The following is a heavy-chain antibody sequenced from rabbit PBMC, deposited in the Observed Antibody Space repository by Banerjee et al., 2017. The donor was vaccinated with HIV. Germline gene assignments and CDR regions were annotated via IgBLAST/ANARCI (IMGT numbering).Heavy chain of an antibody. D-gene: IGHD8-1*01. J-gene: IGHJ6*01. CDR2: IDAGSSGFT. CDR3: ARDTGTSFSTYGMDL. V-gene: IGHV1S40*01. CDR1: GFSFSDRDV. Sequence: QSLEESGGGLVKPEGSLTLTCKASGFSFSDRDVICWVRQAPGKGLEWIACIDAGSSGFTYFASWAKGRFTVSKTSSTTVTLQMTSLTAADTATYFCARDTGTSFSTYGMDLWGPGTLVTVS.